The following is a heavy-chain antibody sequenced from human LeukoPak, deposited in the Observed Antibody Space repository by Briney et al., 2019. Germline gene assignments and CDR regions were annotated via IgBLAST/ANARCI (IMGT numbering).Heavy chain of an antibody. CDR3: AREYSNYGYFDY. CDR1: GFTFDDYA. V-gene: IGHV3-9*01. CDR2: ISWNSGRT. D-gene: IGHD4-11*01. Sequence: PGGSLRLPCEASGFTFDDYAMHWVRQVPGKGLEWVSGISWNSGRTDYAHSVQARFTISRDNAKNSLYLQMNSLRAEDTAVYYCAREYSNYGYFDYWGQGTLVTVSS. J-gene: IGHJ4*02.